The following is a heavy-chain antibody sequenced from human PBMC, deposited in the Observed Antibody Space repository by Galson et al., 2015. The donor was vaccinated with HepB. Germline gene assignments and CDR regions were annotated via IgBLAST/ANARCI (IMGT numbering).Heavy chain of an antibody. D-gene: IGHD2-21*01. Sequence: SLRLSCAASGFTFSSHWMHWVRQAPGKGLVWVSRINSDGSSTKYADSVKGRFTISRDNAKNTLYLQMNSLRAEDTAMYYCAGTSISYYYYYDMDVWGQGTTVTVSS. J-gene: IGHJ6*02. V-gene: IGHV3-74*03. CDR2: INSDGSST. CDR1: GFTFSSHW. CDR3: AGTSISYYYYYDMDV.